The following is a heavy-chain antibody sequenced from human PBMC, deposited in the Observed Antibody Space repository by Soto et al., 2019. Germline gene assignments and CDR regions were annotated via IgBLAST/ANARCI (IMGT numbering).Heavy chain of an antibody. CDR3: ARGYDSSGYYFNNWLDP. J-gene: IGHJ5*02. Sequence: HPGWSLRLSCAASGFAFSSYGMHWVRQAPGKGLEWVAVIWYDGSNKYYADSVKGRFTISRDNSKKTLYLQMNSLRAEDTAVYYCARGYDSSGYYFNNWLDPWGQGTLVTVSS. V-gene: IGHV3-33*01. CDR2: IWYDGSNK. CDR1: GFAFSSYG. D-gene: IGHD3-22*01.